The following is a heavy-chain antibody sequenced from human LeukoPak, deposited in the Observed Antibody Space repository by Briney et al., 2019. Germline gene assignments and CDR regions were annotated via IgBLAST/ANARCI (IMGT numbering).Heavy chain of an antibody. V-gene: IGHV3-23*01. CDR3: AKPQGSGSYNNLDY. D-gene: IGHD3-10*01. Sequence: GGSLRLSCAASGLTFSSYAMSWVRLAPGKGLEWVSAISGSGGSTYYADSVKGRFTISRDNSKNTLYLQMNSLRAEDTAAYYCAKPQGSGSYNNLDYWGQGTLVTVSS. CDR2: ISGSGGST. J-gene: IGHJ4*02. CDR1: GLTFSSYA.